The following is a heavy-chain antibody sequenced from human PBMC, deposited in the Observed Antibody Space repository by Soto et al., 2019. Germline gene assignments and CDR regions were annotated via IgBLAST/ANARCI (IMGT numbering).Heavy chain of an antibody. D-gene: IGHD1-26*01. CDR1: GDDVSCGADD. V-gene: IGHV4-61*08. J-gene: IGHJ5*02. CDR2: VYYSGST. Sequence: ESRSLTCSVSGDDVSCGADDGGWIRQPPGKGLEWIGYVYYSGSTSYNPSLETGVTISVDTSKNQFSLKLTPVTPADTAIYYCARVKRSTSRLDPWGQGTLVTVSS. CDR3: ARVKRSTSRLDP.